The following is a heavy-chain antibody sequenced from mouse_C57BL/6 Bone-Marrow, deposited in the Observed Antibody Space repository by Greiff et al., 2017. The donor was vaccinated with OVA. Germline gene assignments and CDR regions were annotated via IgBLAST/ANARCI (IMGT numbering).Heavy chain of an antibody. Sequence: EVKLMESGPSLVRPSQTLSLTCTVTGFSINSDCYWIWIRQFPGNKLEYIGYTFYSGITYYNPSLESRTYITRDTSKNQFSLKLSSVTTEDTATYYCARDPITTVVAPYAMDYWGQGTSVTVSS. CDR3: ARDPITTVVAPYAMDY. D-gene: IGHD1-1*01. CDR2: TFYSGIT. CDR1: GFSINSDCY. V-gene: IGHV3-3*01. J-gene: IGHJ4*01.